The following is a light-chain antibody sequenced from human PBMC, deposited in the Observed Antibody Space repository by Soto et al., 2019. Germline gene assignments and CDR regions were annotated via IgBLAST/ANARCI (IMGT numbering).Light chain of an antibody. CDR3: QQSYSTSFT. CDR2: GAS. CDR1: QNINSN. V-gene: IGKV1-39*01. J-gene: IGKJ3*01. Sequence: DIEMTQSPSSLSASVGDRVTITCRASQNINSNLNWYQQKPGKAPMLLIYGASILQSGVPSRFGGSGSGTDFTLTISSLQPEDFATYYCQQSYSTSFTFGPGTKVDIK.